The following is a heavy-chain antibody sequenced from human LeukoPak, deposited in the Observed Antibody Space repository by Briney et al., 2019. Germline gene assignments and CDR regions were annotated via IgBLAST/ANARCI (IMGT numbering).Heavy chain of an antibody. CDR2: IYYSGST. J-gene: IGHJ4*02. CDR1: GGSITSGYYY. CDR3: ARDSSGWRNLDS. V-gene: IGHV4-31*03. D-gene: IGHD6-19*01. Sequence: SQTLYLTCNVSGGSITSGYYYWTWIRHHPGKGLEWIGYIYYSGSTYYNPSLKSRLTISLDTSENQFSLKLTSVTAADTAVYYCARDSSGWRNLDSWGQGNLVTVSS.